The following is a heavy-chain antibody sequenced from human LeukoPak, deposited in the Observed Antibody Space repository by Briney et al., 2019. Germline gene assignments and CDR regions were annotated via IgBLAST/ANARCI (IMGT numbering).Heavy chain of an antibody. CDR2: INSDGCST. D-gene: IGHD2-21*02. J-gene: IGHJ4*02. Sequence: PGGSLRLSCAASGFTFTSYRMHWVRQAPRKGLVWVSRINSDGCSTSYADSVKGRFTISRDNAKNTLYLQMNSLRAEDTAVYYCARVTYCGGDCYSLDFDYWGQGTLVTVSS. V-gene: IGHV3-74*01. CDR1: GFTFTSYR. CDR3: ARVTYCGGDCYSLDFDY.